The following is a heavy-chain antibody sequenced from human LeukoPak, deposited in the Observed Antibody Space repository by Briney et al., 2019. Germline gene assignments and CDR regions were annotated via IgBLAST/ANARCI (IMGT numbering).Heavy chain of an antibody. V-gene: IGHV1-69*05. CDR2: IIPIFGTT. J-gene: IGHJ6*03. CDR1: GGTFNSYA. CDR3: ARASSGSYFSYYMDV. Sequence: SVKVSCKASGGTFNSYAISWVRQAPGQGLEWMGGIIPIFGTTNYAQKFQGRVTMTTDTSISTAYMELSRLRSDDTAVYYCARASSGSYFSYYMDVWGKGTTVTISS. D-gene: IGHD1-26*01.